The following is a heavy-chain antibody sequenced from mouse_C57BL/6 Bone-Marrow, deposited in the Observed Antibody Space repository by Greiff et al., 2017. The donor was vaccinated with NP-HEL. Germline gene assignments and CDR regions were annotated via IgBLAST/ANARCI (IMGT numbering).Heavy chain of an antibody. Sequence: EVKLVESGGGLVQPGGSLKLSCAASGFTFSDYYMYWVRQTPEKRLEWVAYISNGGGSTYYPDTVKGRFTISRDNAKHTLYLQMSRLKSEDTAMYYCARPDLLLRYLDYWGQGTTLTVSS. J-gene: IGHJ2*01. CDR1: GFTFSDYY. V-gene: IGHV5-12*01. D-gene: IGHD1-1*01. CDR2: ISNGGGST. CDR3: ARPDLLLRYLDY.